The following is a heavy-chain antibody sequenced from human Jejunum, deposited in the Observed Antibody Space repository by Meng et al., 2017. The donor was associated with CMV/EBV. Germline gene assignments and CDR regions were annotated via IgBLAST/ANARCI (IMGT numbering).Heavy chain of an antibody. J-gene: IGHJ4*02. CDR3: ATVFDY. Sequence: SLRPPCASSELAFPNSWMHWVRQAPGKWLVWVSGTNTAGTSTYYADSVKGRFTISRDNAKNTLYLQMNSLRAEDTAVYYCATVFDYWGQGTLVTVSS. CDR1: ELAFPNSW. D-gene: IGHD4-17*01. V-gene: IGHV3-74*01. CDR2: TNTAGTST.